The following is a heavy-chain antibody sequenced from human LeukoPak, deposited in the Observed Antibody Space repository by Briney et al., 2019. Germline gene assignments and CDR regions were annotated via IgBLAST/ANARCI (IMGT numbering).Heavy chain of an antibody. D-gene: IGHD6-19*01. Sequence: GESLNISCKCSGYSFTSYWISWVRQMPGKGLEWMGIIYPGDSDTRYSPSFQGQVTISADKSISTAYLQWSRLKASDTAIYYCARRDSSGWYNFEYWGQGTLVTVSS. CDR3: ARRDSSGWYNFEY. V-gene: IGHV5-51*01. CDR2: IYPGDSDT. CDR1: GYSFTSYW. J-gene: IGHJ4*02.